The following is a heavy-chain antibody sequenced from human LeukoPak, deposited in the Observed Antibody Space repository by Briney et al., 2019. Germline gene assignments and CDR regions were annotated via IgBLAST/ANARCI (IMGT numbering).Heavy chain of an antibody. CDR1: GYTFTSYY. V-gene: IGHV1-69*13. J-gene: IGHJ4*02. CDR2: IIPIFGTA. D-gene: IGHD2-2*02. Sequence: SVKVSCKASGYTFTSYYMHWVRQAPGQGLEWMGGIIPIFGTANYAQKFQGRVTITADESTSTAYMELSSLRSEDTAVYYCARGGAYCSSTSCYIDYWGQGTLVTVSS. CDR3: ARGGAYCSSTSCYIDY.